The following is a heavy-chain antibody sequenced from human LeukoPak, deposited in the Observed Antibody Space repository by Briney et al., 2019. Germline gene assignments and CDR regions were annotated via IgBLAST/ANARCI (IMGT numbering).Heavy chain of an antibody. D-gene: IGHD2-15*01. CDR1: GFTVSSNY. CDR2: IYSGGST. Sequence: GGSLRLSCAASGFTVSSNYMSWVRQVPGKGLEWGSVIYSGGSTYYADSVKGRFTISRDNSKNTLYLQMNSLRAEDTAVYYCATIVPDVAATLTFDYWGQGTLVTVSS. J-gene: IGHJ4*02. V-gene: IGHV3-66*01. CDR3: ATIVPDVAATLTFDY.